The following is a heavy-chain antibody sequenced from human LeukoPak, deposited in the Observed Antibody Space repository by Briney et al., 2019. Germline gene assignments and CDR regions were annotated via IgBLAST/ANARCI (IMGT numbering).Heavy chain of an antibody. D-gene: IGHD2-21*01. CDR2: ISSSGSTI. CDR3: ARDCGGDCYYAFDI. V-gene: IGHV3-11*04. Sequence: GGSLRLSCAASGFTFSDYYMSWTRQAPGKGLEWVSYISSSGSTIYYADSVKGRFTISTDNAKNSLYLQMNSLRAEDTAVYYCARDCGGDCYYAFDIWGQGTMVTVSS. J-gene: IGHJ3*02. CDR1: GFTFSDYY.